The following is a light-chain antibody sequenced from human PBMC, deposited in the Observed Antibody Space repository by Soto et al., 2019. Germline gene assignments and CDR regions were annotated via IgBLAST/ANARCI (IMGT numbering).Light chain of an antibody. V-gene: IGKV3-20*01. Sequence: EIVLTQSPGTLSLSGGERATLSCRASQSVSSSYLAWYQQKPGQAPRLLIYGASSRATGIPDRFSGSGSGTDFTLTISRLEPEDFAVYYCQQYGSSLFTFGPGTKVDIK. CDR2: GAS. CDR1: QSVSSSY. CDR3: QQYGSSLFT. J-gene: IGKJ3*01.